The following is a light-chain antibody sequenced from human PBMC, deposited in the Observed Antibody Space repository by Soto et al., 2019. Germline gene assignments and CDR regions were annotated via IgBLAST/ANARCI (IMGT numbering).Light chain of an antibody. CDR1: SSDVGSYNL. CDR2: ENN. V-gene: IGLV2-23*01. CDR3: CSYVGSSTYYV. J-gene: IGLJ1*01. Sequence: QSPLTQPASVSGSPGQSITISCTGTSSDVGSYNLVSWYQQHPGKAPKVIIYENNKLPSGVSNHFSGSKSGNTASLTISGLQAEDEADYYCCSYVGSSTYYVFGTGTKLTVL.